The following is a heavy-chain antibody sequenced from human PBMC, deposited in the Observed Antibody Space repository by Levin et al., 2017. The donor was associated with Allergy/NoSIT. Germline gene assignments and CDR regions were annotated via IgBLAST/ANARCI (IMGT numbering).Heavy chain of an antibody. V-gene: IGHV3-11*01. D-gene: IGHD2-2*01. CDR1: GFTFRDSY. Sequence: LSLPCAVSGFTFRDSYMSWVRQPPGKGLEWVSCISNSGGATYYADSVKGRFTISRDNAKNSLYLQMSSLRAEDTAVYYCAKERTSRWYFDFWGRGTLVTVSS. CDR2: ISNSGGAT. J-gene: IGHJ2*01. CDR3: AKERTSRWYFDF.